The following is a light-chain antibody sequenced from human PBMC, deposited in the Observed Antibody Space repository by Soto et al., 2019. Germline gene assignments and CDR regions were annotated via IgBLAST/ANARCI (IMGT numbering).Light chain of an antibody. CDR2: AAS. CDR1: QSVSSD. J-gene: IGKJ1*01. Sequence: EILMTQSPATLSVSPGERATLSCRASQSVSSDLAWYQQKPGQPPRLLIYAASARATGIPARFSGSGSGTEFTLTISSLQSEDFAVYYCQQYNNWPRTFGQGTKVDI. CDR3: QQYNNWPRT. V-gene: IGKV3-15*01.